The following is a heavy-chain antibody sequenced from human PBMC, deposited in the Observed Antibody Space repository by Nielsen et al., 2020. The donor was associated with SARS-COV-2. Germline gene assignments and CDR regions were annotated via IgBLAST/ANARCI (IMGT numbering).Heavy chain of an antibody. CDR1: GASIISGDSS. Sequence: SETLSLTCTVPGASIISGDSSWTWIRQYPGKDLEWIGLRHYSGNTYYNPSLQSRVVISVDKSMNHFSLRLSSVTAADTALYFCVRGTVFFDSWGQGARVTVSS. D-gene: IGHD3/OR15-3a*01. CDR2: RHYSGNT. V-gene: IGHV4-31*03. J-gene: IGHJ5*01. CDR3: VRGTVFFDS.